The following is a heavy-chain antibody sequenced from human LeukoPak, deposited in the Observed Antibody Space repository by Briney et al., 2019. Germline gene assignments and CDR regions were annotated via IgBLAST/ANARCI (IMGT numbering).Heavy chain of an antibody. J-gene: IGHJ5*02. CDR3: VRSPDESGYVPS. V-gene: IGHV3-20*04. Sequence: PGGSLRVSCEASGFTFGKFVLTWVRQAPGKGLEWVSSISGDSSRTHYADSVKGRFTISRDNAKKSVYLQMNSLRTEDTAVYFCVRSPDESGYVPSWGQGTLVTVSS. CDR1: GFTFGKFV. D-gene: IGHD5-12*01. CDR2: ISGDSSRT.